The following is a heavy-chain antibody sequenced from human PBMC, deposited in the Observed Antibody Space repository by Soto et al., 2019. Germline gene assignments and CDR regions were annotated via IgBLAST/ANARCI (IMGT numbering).Heavy chain of an antibody. J-gene: IGHJ4*02. D-gene: IGHD3-10*01. CDR2: IYYNGNT. V-gene: IGHV4-59*01. Sequence: LSLTCTVSGDFTNFYWTWIRQPPGKGLEWIGYIYYNGNTNYNPSLKSRVTLSVDTSTNQFSLNFTSFTAADTAVYYCARALRGDYWGQGILVTVSS. CDR3: ARALRGDY. CDR1: GDFTNFY.